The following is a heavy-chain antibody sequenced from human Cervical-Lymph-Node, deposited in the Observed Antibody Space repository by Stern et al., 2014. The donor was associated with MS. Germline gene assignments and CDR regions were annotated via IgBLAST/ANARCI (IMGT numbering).Heavy chain of an antibody. J-gene: IGHJ4*02. CDR1: CDSISSYTHY. V-gene: IGHV4-39*01. D-gene: IGHD2-8*02. CDR2: VYYSGAT. CDR3: AKHACTGAACPFDL. Sequence: QVQLQESGPGLVKPSETLSLTCAVSCDSISSYTHYWAWIRQPPGKGLEWIGSVYYSGATNYTPPLKSRVTISVDTSKNPFSLGLNSVTAADTAVYYCAKHACTGAACPFDLWGQGTLVTVSS.